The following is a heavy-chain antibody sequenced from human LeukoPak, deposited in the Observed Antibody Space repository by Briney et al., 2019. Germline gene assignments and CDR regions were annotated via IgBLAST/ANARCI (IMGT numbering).Heavy chain of an antibody. CDR3: ARDFLWLVDY. J-gene: IGHJ4*02. Sequence: GGSLRLSCAASGFDFINFHIHWVRQAPGKGLEWLAFVSRDGNNIYYADSVKGRFTISRDNSKSTLYLQMNSLRADDTAIYYCARDFLWLVDYWGQGTLVTVSS. CDR2: VSRDGNNI. V-gene: IGHV3-30-3*01. CDR1: GFDFINFH. D-gene: IGHD6-19*01.